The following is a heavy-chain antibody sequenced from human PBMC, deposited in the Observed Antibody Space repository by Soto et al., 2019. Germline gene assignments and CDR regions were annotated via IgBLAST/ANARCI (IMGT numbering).Heavy chain of an antibody. CDR1: GFTFSSYA. CDR3: AKDTAAAGSFDY. V-gene: IGHV3-23*01. CDR2: ISGSGGST. J-gene: IGHJ4*02. Sequence: PGGSLRLSCAASGFTFSSYAMIWVRQAPGKGLEWVSAISGSGGSTYYADSVKGRFTISRDNSKNTLYLQMNSLRAEDTAVYYCAKDTAAAGSFDYWGQGTLVTVSS. D-gene: IGHD6-13*01.